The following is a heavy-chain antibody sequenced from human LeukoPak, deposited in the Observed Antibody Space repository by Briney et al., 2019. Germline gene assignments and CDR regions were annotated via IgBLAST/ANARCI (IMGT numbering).Heavy chain of an antibody. Sequence: GRSLRLSCAASGFTFSSYGMHWVRQAPGKGLEWVAVISYDGSNKYYADPVKGRFTIPRDNSKNTLYLQMNSLRVEDTAVYYCAKDVRALNNYGSGSSGFYWGQGTLVTVSS. D-gene: IGHD3-10*01. J-gene: IGHJ4*02. V-gene: IGHV3-30*18. CDR2: ISYDGSNK. CDR3: AKDVRALNNYGSGSSGFY. CDR1: GFTFSSYG.